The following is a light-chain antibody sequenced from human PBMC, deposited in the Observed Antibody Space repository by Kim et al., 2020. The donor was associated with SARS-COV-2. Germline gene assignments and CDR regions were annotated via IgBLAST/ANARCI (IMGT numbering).Light chain of an antibody. CDR2: SNN. Sequence: GQRVTIAFSGSTSNIGSNYVYWYQQLPGTAPKLLIYSNNQRPSGVPHRFSGSKSGTSASLAISGLRSEDEADYYCAAWDDSLSGWVFGGGTQLTVL. CDR3: AAWDDSLSGWV. CDR1: TSNIGSNY. V-gene: IGLV1-47*02. J-gene: IGLJ3*02.